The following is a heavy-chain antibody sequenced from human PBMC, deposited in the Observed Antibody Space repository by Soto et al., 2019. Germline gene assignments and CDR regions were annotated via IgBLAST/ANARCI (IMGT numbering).Heavy chain of an antibody. V-gene: IGHV3-7*04. CDR1: GFTFSNYW. D-gene: IGHD5-12*01. Sequence: EVQLVESGGGLVQPGGSLRLSCAASGFTFSNYWMSWVRQAPGKGLEWVANIKQDGTEKNYVDSVRGRFTISRDNAKNSLDLQMTSLTAEDTAVYYCARVALWGQGTLVPVSS. CDR3: ARVAL. J-gene: IGHJ4*02. CDR2: IKQDGTEK.